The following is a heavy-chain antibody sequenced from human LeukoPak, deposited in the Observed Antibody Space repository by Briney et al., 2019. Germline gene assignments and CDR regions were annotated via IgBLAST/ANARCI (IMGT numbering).Heavy chain of an antibody. J-gene: IGHJ4*02. V-gene: IGHV1-2*04. CDR1: GYTFTSYY. CDR3: ARGIGDVGDWPVDY. Sequence: GASVKVSCKASGYTFTSYYIHWVRQAPGQGLEWMGWINPNSGATNSAQNFQGWVTMTRDASISTTYMELSRLRSDDTAVYYCARGIGDVGDWPVDYWGQGTLVTVSS. D-gene: IGHD3-16*01. CDR2: INPNSGAT.